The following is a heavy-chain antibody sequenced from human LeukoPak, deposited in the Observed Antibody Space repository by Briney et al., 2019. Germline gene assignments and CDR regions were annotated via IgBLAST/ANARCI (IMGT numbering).Heavy chain of an antibody. J-gene: IGHJ4*02. CDR2: ISYDGSNK. V-gene: IGHV3-30-3*01. D-gene: IGHD5-18*01. CDR1: GFTFSSYA. Sequence: GGSLRLSCAASGFTFSSYAMHWVRQAPGKGPEWVAVISYDGSNKYYADSVKGRFTISRDNSKNTLYLQMNSLRAEDTAVYYCARGRGYSYGPFDYWGQGTLVTVSS. CDR3: ARGRGYSYGPFDY.